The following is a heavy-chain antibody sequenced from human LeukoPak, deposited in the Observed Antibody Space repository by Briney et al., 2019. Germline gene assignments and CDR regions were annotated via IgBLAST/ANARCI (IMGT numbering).Heavy chain of an antibody. Sequence: PSETLSLNCAVYGVSFCGYYWSWIRQPPGKGLEWIGEPNYSGSTTYNPSLKSRVTISVATSKHQCSLKLGSVTAADTAVYYCPSLRLGYRSSTSSYDAFDIWGQGTMVTVSS. CDR1: GVSFCGYY. D-gene: IGHD2-2*01. CDR3: PSLRLGYRSSTSSYDAFDI. CDR2: PNYSGST. V-gene: IGHV4-34*01. J-gene: IGHJ3*02.